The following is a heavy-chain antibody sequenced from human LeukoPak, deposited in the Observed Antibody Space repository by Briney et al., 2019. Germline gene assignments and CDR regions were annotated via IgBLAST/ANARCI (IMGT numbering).Heavy chain of an antibody. CDR2: IYHSGST. D-gene: IGHD3-22*01. V-gene: IGHV4-38-2*02. CDR1: GYSISSGYY. J-gene: IGHJ3*02. Sequence: SETLSLTCTVSGYSISSGYYWGWIRQSPGKGLEWIGSIYHSGSTYYNPSLKSRVTISVDTSKNQFSLKLSSVTAADTAIYYCARVHVNSGYYFGDAFDIWGQGTMVTVSS. CDR3: ARVHVNSGYYFGDAFDI.